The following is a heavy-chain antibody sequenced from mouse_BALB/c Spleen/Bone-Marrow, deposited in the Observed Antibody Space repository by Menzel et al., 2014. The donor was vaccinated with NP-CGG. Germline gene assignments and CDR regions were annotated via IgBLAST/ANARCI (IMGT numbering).Heavy chain of an antibody. CDR2: ISSGSSTI. D-gene: IGHD1-1*01. CDR1: GFTFSSFG. V-gene: IGHV5-17*02. Sequence: VQLQQSGGGLVQPGGSRKLSCAASGFTFSSFGMHWVRQAPEKGLEWVAYISSGSSTIYYGDTVMGRFTISRDNPKNTLFLQVTSLRSEDTATYYCVRSGSSSGYFDYWGQGTTLTVSS. J-gene: IGHJ2*01. CDR3: VRSGSSSGYFDY.